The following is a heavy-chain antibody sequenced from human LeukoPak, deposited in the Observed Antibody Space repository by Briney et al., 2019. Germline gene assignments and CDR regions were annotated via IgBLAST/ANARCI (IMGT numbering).Heavy chain of an antibody. V-gene: IGHV4-59*08. CDR3: ARWETSWNAFDI. Sequence: SETLSLTCIVSGDSISSYYWNWIRQPPGKGLEWIGYTHYSGATSCNPPLKSRVIISVDTSKNQLSLKLNSVTAADTAVYYCARWETSWNAFDIWGQGTMVTVSS. CDR1: GDSISSYY. D-gene: IGHD1-1*01. CDR2: THYSGAT. J-gene: IGHJ3*02.